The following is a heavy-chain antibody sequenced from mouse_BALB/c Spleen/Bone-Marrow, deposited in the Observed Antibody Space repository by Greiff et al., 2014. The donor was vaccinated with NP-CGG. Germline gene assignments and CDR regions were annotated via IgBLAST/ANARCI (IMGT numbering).Heavy chain of an antibody. Sequence: EVQLQQSGPGLVKPSQSLSLTCTVTGYSITSDYAWNWIRQFPGNKLEWMGYISYSGSTSYNPSLKSRISITRDTSKNQFFLLLISMTTEDTAAYYCAGTTIASRYFDVWGAGTTVTVSS. J-gene: IGHJ1*01. CDR2: ISYSGST. CDR1: GYSITSDYA. V-gene: IGHV3-2*02. D-gene: IGHD1-1*01. CDR3: AGTTIASRYFDV.